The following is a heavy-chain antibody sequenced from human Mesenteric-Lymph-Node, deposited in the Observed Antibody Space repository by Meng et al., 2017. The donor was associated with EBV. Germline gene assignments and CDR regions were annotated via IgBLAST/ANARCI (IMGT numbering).Heavy chain of an antibody. J-gene: IGHJ2*01. V-gene: IGHV4-34*01. Sequence: QGQLVAWGAVLLRPSEPLSHPGDVSGGVFSDADWSGIRQLPGSGLEWIGEINHSGSTGYNPSLKSRVTISVDTSKNQFSVRLTSVTAADTAVYYCARSRRYGGLDYWYFDLWGRGTLVTVSS. CDR2: INHSGST. CDR1: GGVFSDAD. D-gene: IGHD4-23*01. CDR3: ARSRRYGGLDYWYFDL.